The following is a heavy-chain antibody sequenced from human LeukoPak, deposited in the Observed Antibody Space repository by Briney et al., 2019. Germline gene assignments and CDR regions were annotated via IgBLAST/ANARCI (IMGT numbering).Heavy chain of an antibody. CDR2: IKEDGSKK. Sequence: GGSLRLSCTTSGFTFSSHWMTWVRQAPGKGLEWVANIKEDGSKKNYVDSVKGRFTISRDNSKNTLYLQMNSLRDEDTAVYYCAKHRFESGGYHSTDWGQGTLVTVSS. D-gene: IGHD3-22*01. J-gene: IGHJ4*02. V-gene: IGHV3-7*03. CDR3: AKHRFESGGYHSTD. CDR1: GFTFSSHW.